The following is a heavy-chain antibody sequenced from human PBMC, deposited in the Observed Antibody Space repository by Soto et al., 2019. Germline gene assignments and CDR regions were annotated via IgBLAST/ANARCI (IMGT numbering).Heavy chain of an antibody. CDR3: ARETVELATNG. CDR2: IKQDGSEK. D-gene: IGHD5-12*01. V-gene: IGHV3-7*01. J-gene: IGHJ4*02. Sequence: EVQLVESGGGLVQPGGSLRLSCAASGFTFSSYWMSWVRQAPGKGLEWVANIKQDGSEKYYVDSVKGRFTISRDNAENSLFLQMSSLRVEDTAVYYCARETVELATNGWGQGTLVPVSS. CDR1: GFTFSSYW.